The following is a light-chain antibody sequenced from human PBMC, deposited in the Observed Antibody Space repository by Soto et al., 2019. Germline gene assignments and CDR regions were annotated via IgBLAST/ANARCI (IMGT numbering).Light chain of an antibody. CDR1: SGHSSYT. J-gene: IGLJ3*02. V-gene: IGLV4-69*01. CDR3: QTWGTGIEV. CDR2: LNSDGSH. Sequence: QLVLTQSPSASASLGASVKLTCTLSSGHSSYTIAWHQQQPEQGPRYLMTLNSDGSHSKGDGTPDRFSGSSSGADRYLSISRLQSEDEADYYCQTWGTGIEVFGGGTKLTVL.